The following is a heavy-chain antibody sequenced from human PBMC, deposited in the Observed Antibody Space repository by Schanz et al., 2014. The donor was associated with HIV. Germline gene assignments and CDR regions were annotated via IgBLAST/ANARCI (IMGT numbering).Heavy chain of an antibody. CDR2: IKTSGGTT. J-gene: IGHJ6*02. CDR1: GYGYIFTTYY. CDR3: ARTHYSVVSSRAMDV. D-gene: IGHD2-15*01. V-gene: IGHV1-46*01. Sequence: QVQLVQSGAEVQKPGASVKISCKASGYGYIFTTYYIHWVRQAPGQGLEWMGMIKTSGGTTTYAQKFQGRVTLTRDTTATTVYMELSSLKSEDTAVYYCARTHYSVVSSRAMDVWGQGTTVTVSS.